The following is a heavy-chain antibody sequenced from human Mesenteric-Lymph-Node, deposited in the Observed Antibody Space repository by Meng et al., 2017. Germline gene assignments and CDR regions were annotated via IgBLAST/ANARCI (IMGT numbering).Heavy chain of an antibody. CDR3: TSDRLTN. CDR1: GFTFTDHW. CDR2: INPDGSDP. J-gene: IGHJ1*01. V-gene: IGHV3-74*03. Sequence: EVQPVESGGGLVPPGGSLRLSCATSGFTFTDHWMHWVRQGPGKGLVWVSRINPDGSDPTYADSVKGRFTISRDNAKSTVFLQMNSLRAEDMGLYYCTSDRLTNWGQGALVTVSS. D-gene: IGHD4-11*01.